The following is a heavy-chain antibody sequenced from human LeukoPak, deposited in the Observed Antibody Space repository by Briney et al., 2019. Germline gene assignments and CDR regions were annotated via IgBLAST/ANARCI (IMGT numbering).Heavy chain of an antibody. Sequence: SETRSLTCTVSGGSITSYYWSWIRQPPGKGLERIGYIHHSGDTRYNPSLKSRVTMSIDTSKYQFSLKVNFVTAADTAVYYCVASGPPAPANWFDPWGQGTLVTVSS. CDR2: IHHSGDT. D-gene: IGHD6-13*01. CDR3: VASGPPAPANWFDP. J-gene: IGHJ5*02. V-gene: IGHV4-59*03. CDR1: GGSITSYY.